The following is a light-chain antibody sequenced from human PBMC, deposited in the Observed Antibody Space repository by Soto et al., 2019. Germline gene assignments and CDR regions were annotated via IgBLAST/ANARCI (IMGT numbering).Light chain of an antibody. J-gene: IGLJ1*01. V-gene: IGLV2-14*01. CDR2: DVS. CDR3: SSYTSSSTLDV. CDR1: SSDVGGYNY. Sequence: QSLLPKPASVSGSPGQSITISCTGTSSDVGGYNYVSWYQQHPGKAPKLMIYDVSNRPSGVSNRFSGSKSGNTASLTISGLQAKDEADYYCSSYTSSSTLDVFGTGTKVTVL.